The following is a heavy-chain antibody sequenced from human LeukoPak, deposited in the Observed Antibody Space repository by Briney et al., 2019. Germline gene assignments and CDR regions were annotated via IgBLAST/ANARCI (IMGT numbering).Heavy chain of an antibody. CDR2: IKQDGSEK. V-gene: IGHV3-7*01. Sequence: GGSLRLSCAASGFTFSSYWMSWVRQAPGKGLEWVANIKQDGSEKYYVDSVKGRFTISRDNAKNSLYLQMNSLRAEDTAVYYCARDPEATYYYDSSGSYYFAYWGQGTLVTVSS. D-gene: IGHD3-22*01. CDR1: GFTFSSYW. J-gene: IGHJ4*02. CDR3: ARDPEATYYYDSSGSYYFAY.